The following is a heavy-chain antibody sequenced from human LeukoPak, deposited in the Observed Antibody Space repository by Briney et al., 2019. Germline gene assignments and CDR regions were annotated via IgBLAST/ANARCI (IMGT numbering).Heavy chain of an antibody. CDR1: GFTFNDYA. CDR3: ARDRGGPGMITFDY. V-gene: IGHV3-64*01. Sequence: PGGSLRLSCAASGFTFNDYAMTWVRQAPGKGLEFVSVISGNGISTDYTTSVKGRFRISRDNSKNTVFLQMDRLTTEDLGVYYCARDRGGPGMITFDYWGQGTLVTVSS. CDR2: ISGNGIST. D-gene: IGHD3-16*01. J-gene: IGHJ4*02.